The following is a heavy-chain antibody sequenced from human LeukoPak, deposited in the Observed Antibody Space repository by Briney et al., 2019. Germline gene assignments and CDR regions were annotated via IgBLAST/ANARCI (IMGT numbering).Heavy chain of an antibody. CDR1: GGSVTPYS. V-gene: IGHV4-4*07. CDR3: ARGGSAYHEYYFDS. D-gene: IGHD3-22*01. J-gene: IGHJ4*02. Sequence: PSQTLSLTCTASGGSVTPYSWSWLPHPSANGLESIARIYISGITNYHPSLQTRVTMSVATSKNQFSLNLSSVSAADTAVYYCARGGSAYHEYYFDSWGQGTLVTVSS. CDR2: IYISGIT.